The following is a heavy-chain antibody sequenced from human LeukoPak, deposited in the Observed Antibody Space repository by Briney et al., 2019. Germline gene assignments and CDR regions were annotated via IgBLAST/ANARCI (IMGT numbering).Heavy chain of an antibody. CDR2: ISSSSSYI. CDR1: TFTFSNFR. J-gene: IGHJ5*02. V-gene: IGHV3-21*01. D-gene: IGHD3-22*01. Sequence: PGGSLRLSCAASTFTFSNFRMNWVRQAPGKGLEWVSSISSSSSYIYYADSVKGRFSISRDNAKNTLNLQMNSLRAEDTAVYYCARDLGQYYDTSDNWFDPWGQGTLVTVSS. CDR3: ARDLGQYYDTSDNWFDP.